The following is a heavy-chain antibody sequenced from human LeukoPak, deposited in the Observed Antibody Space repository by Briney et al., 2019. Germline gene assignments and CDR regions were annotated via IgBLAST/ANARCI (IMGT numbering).Heavy chain of an antibody. CDR3: AKDRRQWLVHRAGWFDP. J-gene: IGHJ5*02. CDR1: GFTVSSNY. V-gene: IGHV3-23*01. D-gene: IGHD6-19*01. Sequence: PGGSLRLSCAASGFTVSSNYMSWVRQAPGKGLEWVSAISGSGGSTYYADSVKGRFTISRDNSKNTLYLQMNSLRAEDTAVYYCAKDRRQWLVHRAGWFDPWGQGTLVTVSS. CDR2: ISGSGGST.